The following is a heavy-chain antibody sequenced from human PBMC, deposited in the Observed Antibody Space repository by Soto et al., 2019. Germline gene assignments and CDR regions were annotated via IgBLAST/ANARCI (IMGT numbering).Heavy chain of an antibody. J-gene: IGHJ6*02. Sequence: QVQLVQSGAEVKKPGASVKVSCKASGYTFTGYYMHWVRQAPGQGLEWMGWINPNSGGTNYAQKFQGWVTMTRDTSISTAYMELSRLRSDDTAVYYCARDLTWAAAVDAYYYGMDVWGQGTTVTVSS. CDR2: INPNSGGT. D-gene: IGHD6-13*01. CDR1: GYTFTGYY. V-gene: IGHV1-2*04. CDR3: ARDLTWAAAVDAYYYGMDV.